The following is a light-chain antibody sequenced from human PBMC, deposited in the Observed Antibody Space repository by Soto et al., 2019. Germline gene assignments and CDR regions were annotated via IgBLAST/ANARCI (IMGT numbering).Light chain of an antibody. Sequence: EIVMTQSPATLSVSPGERATLSCRASQNVSSNLVWYQQKAGQAPRHLIYHASTRATGIPARFSGSGSGTEFTLTISSLQSEDFAVYYCQQYNNWRTFGQGTKVEIK. J-gene: IGKJ1*01. CDR2: HAS. CDR1: QNVSSN. CDR3: QQYNNWRT. V-gene: IGKV3-15*01.